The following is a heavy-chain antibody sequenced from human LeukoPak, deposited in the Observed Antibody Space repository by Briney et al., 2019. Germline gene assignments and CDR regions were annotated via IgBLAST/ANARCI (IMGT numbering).Heavy chain of an antibody. J-gene: IGHJ6*02. CDR3: ATGVSSDYGMDV. D-gene: IGHD6-19*01. CDR1: GYTLTELS. Sequence: ASVKDSCKVSGYTLTELSMHWVRQAPGKGLEWMGGFDPEDGETIYAQRFQGRVTMTEDTSTDTAYMELSSLRSEDTAVYYCATGVSSDYGMDVWGQGTTVTVSS. V-gene: IGHV1-24*01. CDR2: FDPEDGET.